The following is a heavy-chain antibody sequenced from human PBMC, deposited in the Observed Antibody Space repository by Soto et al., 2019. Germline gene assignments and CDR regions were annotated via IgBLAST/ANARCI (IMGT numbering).Heavy chain of an antibody. Sequence: SVKVSGKAFGYTFTDYHIHWVRQAPGQGLEWLARINPNTGDTNSAQNSQGRVSVTLDSSTSTAYMELRSLTSDDTAAYYCARDGDFWRAYRPKWGSTGFVYWGKGTLVT. J-gene: IGHJ4*02. D-gene: IGHD3-3*01. V-gene: IGHV1-2*06. CDR3: ARDGDFWRAYRPKWGSTGFVY. CDR2: INPNTGDT. CDR1: GYTFTDYH.